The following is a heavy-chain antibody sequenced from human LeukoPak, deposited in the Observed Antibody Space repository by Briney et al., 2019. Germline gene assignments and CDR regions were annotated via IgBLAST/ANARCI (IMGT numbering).Heavy chain of an antibody. V-gene: IGHV5-51*01. CDR3: AFQGRADSSPFLY. CDR2: IYARDPDT. Sequence: GESLKISCKGSGYTLSNYWIGWVRQLPGKGLEWMGIIYARDPDTRYSPSFQGHVTISVDKSISTAYLQWTSLKASDTGIYYCAFQGRADSSPFLYWGQGTLVTVSS. CDR1: GYTLSNYW. D-gene: IGHD4-11*01. J-gene: IGHJ4*02.